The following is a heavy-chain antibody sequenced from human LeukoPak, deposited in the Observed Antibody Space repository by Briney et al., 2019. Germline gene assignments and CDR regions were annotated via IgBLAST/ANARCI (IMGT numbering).Heavy chain of an antibody. J-gene: IGHJ4*02. V-gene: IGHV3-21*01. Sequence: KPGGSLRLSCAASGFTFSSYSMNWVRQAPGKGLEWVSSISSSSSYIYYADSVKGRFTISRDNAKNSLYLQMNSLRAEDTAVYYCARESDTAMAEDYWGQGTLVTVSS. D-gene: IGHD5-18*01. CDR1: GFTFSSYS. CDR2: ISSSSSYI. CDR3: ARESDTAMAEDY.